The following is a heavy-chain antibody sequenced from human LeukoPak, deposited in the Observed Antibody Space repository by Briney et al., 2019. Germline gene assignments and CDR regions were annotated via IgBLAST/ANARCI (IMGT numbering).Heavy chain of an antibody. J-gene: IGHJ1*01. V-gene: IGHV4-34*01. CDR1: GGSFSGYY. Sequence: PSETLSLTCAVYGGSFSGYYWSWIRQPPGKGLEWIGEINHSGSTNYNPSLKGRVTISVDTSKNQFSLKLSSVTAADTAVYYCARGSWMANYLQHWGQGTLVTVSS. CDR3: ARGSWMANYLQH. CDR2: INHSGST. D-gene: IGHD5-24*01.